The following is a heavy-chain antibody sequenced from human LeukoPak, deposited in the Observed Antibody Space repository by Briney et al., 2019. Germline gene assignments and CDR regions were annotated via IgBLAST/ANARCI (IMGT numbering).Heavy chain of an antibody. V-gene: IGHV5-51*01. Sequence: GESLKISCKGSTYSFSDYWIGWVRQMPGKGLEWVAIIYPGDSDTRYSPSFQGQVTISAKKSISTVYLQWSSLQASDTAMYYCTSLIGPGWYFDYWGQGTLVTVSS. D-gene: IGHD3-10*01. CDR2: IYPGDSDT. CDR1: TYSFSDYW. J-gene: IGHJ4*02. CDR3: TSLIGPGWYFDY.